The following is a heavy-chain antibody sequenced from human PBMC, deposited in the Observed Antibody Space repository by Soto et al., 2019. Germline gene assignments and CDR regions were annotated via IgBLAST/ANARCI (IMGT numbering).Heavy chain of an antibody. CDR3: ARDNPHDNPSSFYRYGVDV. D-gene: IGHD6-6*01. CDR1: GITFSSYS. Sequence: QVQLVESGGGVVQSGRSLRLSCAASGITFSSYSMHWVRQAPGKGLEWVAVTSYDGTNKYYADSVKGRFTISRDNSKNTVYLQMNSLRAEDTAVYYCARDNPHDNPSSFYRYGVDVWGQGTTVTVSS. J-gene: IGHJ6*02. CDR2: TSYDGTNK. V-gene: IGHV3-30-3*01.